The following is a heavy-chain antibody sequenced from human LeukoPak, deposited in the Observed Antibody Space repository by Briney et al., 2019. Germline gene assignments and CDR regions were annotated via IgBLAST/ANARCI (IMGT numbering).Heavy chain of an antibody. CDR3: ARGHPVLRYFDWSPGGDY. Sequence: SETLSLTCAVYGGSFSGYYWSWIRQPPGRGLEWIGEINHSGSTNYNPSPKSRVTISVDTSKNQFSLKLSSVTAADTAVYYCARGHPVLRYFDWSPGGDYWGQGTLVTVSS. J-gene: IGHJ4*02. D-gene: IGHD3-9*01. CDR1: GGSFSGYY. CDR2: INHSGST. V-gene: IGHV4-34*01.